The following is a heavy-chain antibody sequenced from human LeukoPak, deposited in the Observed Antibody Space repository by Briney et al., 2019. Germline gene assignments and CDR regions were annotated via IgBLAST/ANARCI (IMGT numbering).Heavy chain of an antibody. CDR3: ARARYSSSLAPY. CDR2: INTDGSST. V-gene: IGHV3-74*01. CDR1: GFTFSSYW. Sequence: GGSLRLSCAASGFTFSSYWMHWVRQAPGKGLVWVSRINTDGSSTSYADSVKGRFTISRDNAKNTLYLQMNSLRAEDTAVYYCARARYSSSLAPYWGQGTLVTVSS. D-gene: IGHD6-13*01. J-gene: IGHJ4*02.